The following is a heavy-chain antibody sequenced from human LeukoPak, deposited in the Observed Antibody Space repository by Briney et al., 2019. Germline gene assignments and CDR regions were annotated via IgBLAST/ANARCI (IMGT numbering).Heavy chain of an antibody. CDR1: GYTFTGYY. CDR3: ARVVPAAGTWWFDP. D-gene: IGHD6-13*01. CDR2: ISSDNGQT. J-gene: IGHJ5*02. V-gene: IGHV1-18*04. Sequence: ASVKVSCKASGYTFTGYYMHWVRQAPGQGLEWMGWISSDNGQTNYAQKFQGRVSMTTDTSTITAYMELRGLSSDDTAFYYCARVVPAAGTWWFDPWGQGTLVTVSS.